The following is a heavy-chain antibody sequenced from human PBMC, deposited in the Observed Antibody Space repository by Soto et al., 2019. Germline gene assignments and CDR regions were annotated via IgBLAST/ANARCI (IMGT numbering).Heavy chain of an antibody. CDR3: AKGDGTQGFDY. D-gene: IGHD1-1*01. CDR1: GFTFSSYG. J-gene: IGHJ4*01. V-gene: IGHV3-30*18. CDR2: ISYDGSNK. Sequence: QVQLVESGGGVVQPGRSLRLSCAASGFTFSSYGMHWVRQAPGKGLEWVAVISYDGSNKYYADSVKGRFTISRDNSKNTLYLQMNSLRAEDTAVYYCAKGDGTQGFDYWGHGTLVTVSS.